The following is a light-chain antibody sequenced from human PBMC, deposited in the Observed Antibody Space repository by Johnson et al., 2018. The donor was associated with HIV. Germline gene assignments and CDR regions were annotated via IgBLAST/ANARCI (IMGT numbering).Light chain of an antibody. V-gene: IGLV1-51*01. J-gene: IGLJ1*01. CDR2: DNN. CDR3: GVWDNSLSASYV. Sequence: QSVLTQPPSVSAAPGQRVTISCFGSSSNIGHNFVSWYQQFPGTAPKLLIYDNNKRPSGIADRFSGSKSGTSAILDITGLQTGDEADYYCGVWDNSLSASYVFGTGTKVSVL. CDR1: SSNIGHNF.